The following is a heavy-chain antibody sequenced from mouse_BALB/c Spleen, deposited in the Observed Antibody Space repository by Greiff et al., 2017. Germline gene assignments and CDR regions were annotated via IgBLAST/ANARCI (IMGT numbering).Heavy chain of an antibody. D-gene: IGHD2-10*02. Sequence: EVKLMESGPSLVKPSQTLSLTCSVTGDSITSGYWNWIRKFPGNKLEYMGYISYSGSTYYNPSLKSRISITRDTSKNQYYLQLNSVTTEDTATYYFARRGYGNSHFDYWGQGTTLTVSS. J-gene: IGHJ2*01. V-gene: IGHV3-8*02. CDR1: GDSITSGY. CDR2: ISYSGST. CDR3: ARRGYGNSHFDY.